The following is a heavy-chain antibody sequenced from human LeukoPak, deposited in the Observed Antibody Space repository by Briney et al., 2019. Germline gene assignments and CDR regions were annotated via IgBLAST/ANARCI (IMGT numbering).Heavy chain of an antibody. CDR1: GYPFSVYH. D-gene: IGHD1-26*01. Sequence: GGPLRLPCTPSGYPFSVYHMLWMPGAPGRGREGFSYISNSGSDTVYAASVKGRFTISRDNAKNSLYLQMDSLRAEDTAVYYCARVRGSYASDYWGQGTLVTVSS. CDR2: ISNSGSDT. CDR3: ARVRGSYASDY. V-gene: IGHV3-11*01. J-gene: IGHJ4*02.